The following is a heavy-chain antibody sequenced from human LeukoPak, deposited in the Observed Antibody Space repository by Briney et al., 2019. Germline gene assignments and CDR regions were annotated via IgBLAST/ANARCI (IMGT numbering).Heavy chain of an antibody. CDR3: ASLGYCSSTSCYVGLPYYMDV. V-gene: IGHV4-39*01. CDR2: IYYSGST. Sequence: SETLSLTCTVSGGSISSSSYYWGWLRQPPGKGLEWIGSIYYSGSTYYNPSLKSRVTISVDTSKNQFSLKLSSVTAADTAVYYCASLGYCSSTSCYVGLPYYMDVWGKGTTVTVSS. J-gene: IGHJ6*03. D-gene: IGHD2-2*01. CDR1: GGSISSSSYY.